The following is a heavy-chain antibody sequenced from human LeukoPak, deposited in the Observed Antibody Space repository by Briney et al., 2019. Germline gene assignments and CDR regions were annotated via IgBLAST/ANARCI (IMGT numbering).Heavy chain of an antibody. CDR1: GYTFTSYG. CDR2: ISAYNGNT. CDR3: ARGFFSSSSATFDP. J-gene: IGHJ5*02. D-gene: IGHD6-6*01. V-gene: IGHV1-18*01. Sequence: SVKVSCKASGYTFTSYGISWVRQAPGQGLEWMGWISAYNGNTNYAQKLQGRVTMTTDTSTSTAHMELRSLRSDDTAVYYCARGFFSSSSATFDPWGQGTLVTVSS.